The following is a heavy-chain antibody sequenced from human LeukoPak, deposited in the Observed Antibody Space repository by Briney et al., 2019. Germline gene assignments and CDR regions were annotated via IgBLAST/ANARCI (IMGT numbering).Heavy chain of an antibody. V-gene: IGHV1-18*01. D-gene: IGHD3-3*01. CDR1: GYTFTSYG. Sequence: GASVKVSCKASGYTFTSYGISWVRQAPGQGLEWMGWISAYNGNTNYAQKLQGRVTMTTDTSTSTAYMELRSLRSDDTAVYYCARIQTVHYEFWSGYWKPFDYWGQGTLVTVSS. CDR2: ISAYNGNT. J-gene: IGHJ4*02. CDR3: ARIQTVHYEFWSGYWKPFDY.